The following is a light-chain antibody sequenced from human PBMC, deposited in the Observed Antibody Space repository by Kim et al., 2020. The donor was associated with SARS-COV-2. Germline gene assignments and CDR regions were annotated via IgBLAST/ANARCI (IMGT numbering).Light chain of an antibody. J-gene: IGLJ2*01. V-gene: IGLV7-46*01. CDR2: DTN. Sequence: QAVVTQEPSLTVSPGGTVTLTCGSSTGAVTSGHYPFWFQQMPGQAPRTLIYDTNNKASWTPARFSGSLLGGKAALTLSGAQPEDEAEYFCLLTYGGPRVFGGGTQLTVL. CDR3: LLTYGGPRV. CDR1: TGAVTSGHY.